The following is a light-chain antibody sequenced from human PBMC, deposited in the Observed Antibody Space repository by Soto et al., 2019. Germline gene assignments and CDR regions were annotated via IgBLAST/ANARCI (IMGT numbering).Light chain of an antibody. V-gene: IGLV2-8*01. CDR2: EVT. J-gene: IGLJ2*01. CDR3: SSYAGNNNFVV. CDR1: SSDVGAYNY. Sequence: QSALTQPPSASGSHGQSVTISCTGTSSDVGAYNYVSWYQQQPGKAPKVMIYEVTKRPSGVPDRFSGSKSGNTASLIVSGLQAEDEADYYCSSYAGNNNFVVFGGGTKVTVL.